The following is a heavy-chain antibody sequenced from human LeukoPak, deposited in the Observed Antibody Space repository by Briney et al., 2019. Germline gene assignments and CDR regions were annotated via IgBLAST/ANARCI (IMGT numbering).Heavy chain of an antibody. CDR2: IYTSGST. V-gene: IGHV4-4*07. J-gene: IGHJ5*02. CDR1: GGSISSYY. D-gene: IGHD2-2*01. CDR3: ARDQEVPAGGLDP. Sequence: SETLSLTCTVSGGSISSYYWIWIRQPAGKGLEWIGRIYTSGSTNYNPSLKSRVTRSVDTSKNQFSLKLSSVTAADTAVYYCARDQEVPAGGLDPWGQGTRVTVSS.